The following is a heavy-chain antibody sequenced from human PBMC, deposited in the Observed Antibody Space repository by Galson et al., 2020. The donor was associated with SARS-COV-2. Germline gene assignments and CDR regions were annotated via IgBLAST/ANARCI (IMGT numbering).Heavy chain of an antibody. CDR2: VPYSGTT. D-gene: IGHD6-19*01. Sequence: ETSETLSLTCSVSGVSISNNYWSWIRQSPGKGLEWTGHVPYSGTTHYNPSLDGRVTISVDTSKNQFSLSVNSVTAADTATYYCVRDRGSGRWLGLDYWSQGTLVTVSS. CDR3: VRDRGSGRWLGLDY. CDR1: GVSISNNY. V-gene: IGHV4-59*01. J-gene: IGHJ4*02.